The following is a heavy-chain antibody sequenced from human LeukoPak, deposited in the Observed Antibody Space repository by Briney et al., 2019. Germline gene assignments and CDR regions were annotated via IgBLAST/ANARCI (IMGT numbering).Heavy chain of an antibody. CDR3: ARGAIVTATLMFDS. D-gene: IGHD2-15*01. CDR1: GGSIGNYY. CDR2: VYYSGTT. J-gene: IGHJ4*02. Sequence: PSETLSLTCSVSGGSIGNYYWSWIRQPPGKGLEWIGNVYYSGTTYYNSSLKSRVTMSVDTSKNQFSLKLTSVTAADTAVYYCARGAIVTATLMFDSWGPGTLVTVSS. V-gene: IGHV4-59*01.